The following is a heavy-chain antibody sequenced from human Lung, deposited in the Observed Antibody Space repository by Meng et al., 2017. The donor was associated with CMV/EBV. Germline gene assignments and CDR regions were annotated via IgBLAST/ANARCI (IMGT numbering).Heavy chain of an antibody. CDR1: GFTFSSYG. CDR3: AKGEVGSSPDYYYYVMDI. Sequence: AGSLRLXCAASGFTFSSYGMHWVRQAPGKGLEWVAFIRYDGSNKYYADSVKGLFNIPRDNSKNTLYLQMNSLRAEDTAVYYCAKGEVGSSPDYYYYVMDIWGQGKXVNGAS. J-gene: IGHJ6*01. CDR2: IRYDGSNK. V-gene: IGHV3-30*02. D-gene: IGHD1-26*01.